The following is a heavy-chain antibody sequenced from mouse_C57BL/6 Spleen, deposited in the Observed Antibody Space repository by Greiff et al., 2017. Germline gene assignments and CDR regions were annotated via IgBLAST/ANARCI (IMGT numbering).Heavy chain of an antibody. CDR3: TRWATVVGEDD. CDR1: GYTFTSYW. Sequence: VQLQQSGTVLARPGASVKMSCKTSGYTFTSYWMHWVKQRPGQGLEWTGAIFPGNSDTSYNQKFKGKAKKNEETTASTAYMERRRLTNEDTADYYCTRWATVVGEDDGGQGTTLTVSS. J-gene: IGHJ2*01. V-gene: IGHV1-5*01. CDR2: IFPGNSDT. D-gene: IGHD1-1*01.